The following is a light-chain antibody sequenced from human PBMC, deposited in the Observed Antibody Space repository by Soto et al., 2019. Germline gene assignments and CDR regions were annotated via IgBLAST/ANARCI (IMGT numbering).Light chain of an antibody. Sequence: DIQMTQSPSTLSAPVGDRVTITCRAPQSISSWLAWYQQKPGKAPKLLLYKASSIERGVPATFSGSGSGTESTRTISSLQPDDIAAKNWQQYYSRWTLGQETNVEIK. CDR3: QQYYSRWT. CDR1: QSISSW. V-gene: IGKV1-5*03. J-gene: IGKJ1*01. CDR2: KAS.